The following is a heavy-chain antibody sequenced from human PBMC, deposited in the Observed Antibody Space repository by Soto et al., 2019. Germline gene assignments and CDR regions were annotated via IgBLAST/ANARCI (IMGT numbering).Heavy chain of an antibody. CDR2: ISAYNGNT. J-gene: IGHJ3*02. CDR3: ARDIGVAGLDAFDI. CDR1: GYTFTSYG. Sequence: ASVKVSCKASGYTFTSYGSIWVRQAPGQGLEWMGWISAYNGNTNYAQKLQGRVTMTTDTSTSTAYMELRSLRSDDTAVYYCARDIGVAGLDAFDIWGQGTMVTVSS. V-gene: IGHV1-18*01. D-gene: IGHD6-19*01.